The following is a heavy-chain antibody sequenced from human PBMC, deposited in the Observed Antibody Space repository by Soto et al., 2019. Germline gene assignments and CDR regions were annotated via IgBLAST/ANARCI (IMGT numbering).Heavy chain of an antibody. J-gene: IGHJ6*02. Sequence: PGGSLRLSCAASGFTFSSYAMHWVRQAPGKGLEWVAVISYDGSNKYYADSVKGRFTISRDNSKNTLYLQMNSLRAEDTAVYYCARGNSGSYYYYYYGMDVWGQGTTVTVSS. CDR1: GFTFSSYA. CDR2: ISYDGSNK. D-gene: IGHD1-26*01. CDR3: ARGNSGSYYYYYYGMDV. V-gene: IGHV3-30-3*01.